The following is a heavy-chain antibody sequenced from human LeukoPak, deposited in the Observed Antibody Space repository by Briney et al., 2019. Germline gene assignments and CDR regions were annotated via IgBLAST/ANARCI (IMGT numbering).Heavy chain of an antibody. CDR1: GGSFSGYY. V-gene: IGHV3-23*01. J-gene: IGHJ4*02. Sequence: ETLSLTCAVYGGSFSGYYWSWIRQPPGKGLEWVSSISGHTRDTYYADSVKGRFTVSRDNSKNTLYLQMNSLRAEDTAVYYCAKDPGTYYYDSSYYTGWGQGALVTVSS. D-gene: IGHD3-22*01. CDR3: AKDPGTYYYDSSYYTG. CDR2: ISGHTRDT.